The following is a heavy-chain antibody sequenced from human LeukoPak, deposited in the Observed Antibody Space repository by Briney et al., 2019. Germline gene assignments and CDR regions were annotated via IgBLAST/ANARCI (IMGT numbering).Heavy chain of an antibody. CDR3: ARDLPALWFGELSAFDI. CDR1: GGSISSSNW. J-gene: IGHJ3*02. CDR2: IYHSGSA. D-gene: IGHD3-10*01. Sequence: SETLSLTCAVSGGSISSSNWWSWVRQPPGKGLEWIGEIYHSGSAYYHPSLKSRVTISVDTSKNQFSLKLSSVTAADTAVYYCARDLPALWFGELSAFDIWGQGTMVTVSS. V-gene: IGHV4-4*02.